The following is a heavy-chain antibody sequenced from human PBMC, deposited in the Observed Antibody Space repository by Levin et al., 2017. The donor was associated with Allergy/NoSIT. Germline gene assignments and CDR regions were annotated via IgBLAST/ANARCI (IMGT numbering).Heavy chain of an antibody. Sequence: SETLSLTCTVSGGSISNYYWSWIRQPPGKGLEWIGYIYYSGSTNYNPSLKSRVTISVDTSNKQFSLKLRSVTAADTAVYYCAGRPLGPWGYGMDVWGQGTTVTVSS. J-gene: IGHJ6*02. V-gene: IGHV4-59*01. CDR3: AGRPLGPWGYGMDV. CDR2: IYYSGST. D-gene: IGHD7-27*01. CDR1: GGSISNYY.